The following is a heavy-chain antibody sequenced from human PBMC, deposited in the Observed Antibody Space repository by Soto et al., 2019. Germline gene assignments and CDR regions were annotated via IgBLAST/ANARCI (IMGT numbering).Heavy chain of an antibody. Sequence: QVQLVQSGAEVKKPGSSVEVSCKASGGTFSSYAISWVRQAPGQGLEWMGGIITIFGTANYAQKFQGRVTITADESTSTAYMELSSLRSEDPALYYCAGGPRYCSSTSCYYLPFAYWGQGTLVTVSS. CDR1: GGTFSSYA. J-gene: IGHJ4*02. CDR2: IITIFGTA. CDR3: AGGPRYCSSTSCYYLPFAY. D-gene: IGHD2-2*01. V-gene: IGHV1-69*01.